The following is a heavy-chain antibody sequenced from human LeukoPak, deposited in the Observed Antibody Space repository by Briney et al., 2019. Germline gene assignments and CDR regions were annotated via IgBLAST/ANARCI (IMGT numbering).Heavy chain of an antibody. Sequence: ASVKVSCKASGYTFTSYYMHWVRQAPGQGLEWMRIINPSGGSTSYAQKFQGRVTMTRDMSTSTVYMELSSLRSEDTAVYYCARGIAARPARYYYYMDVWGKGTTVTVSS. CDR1: GYTFTSYY. J-gene: IGHJ6*03. V-gene: IGHV1-46*01. D-gene: IGHD6-6*01. CDR2: INPSGGST. CDR3: ARGIAARPARYYYYMDV.